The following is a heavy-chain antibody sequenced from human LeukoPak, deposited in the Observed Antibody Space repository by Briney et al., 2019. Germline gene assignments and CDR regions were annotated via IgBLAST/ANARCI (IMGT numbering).Heavy chain of an antibody. CDR2: ISYDGSNK. J-gene: IGHJ2*01. V-gene: IGHV3-30*01. Sequence: PGVSLRLSCAASGFTFSSYAMHWVRQAPGQGLEWVAVISYDGSNKYYADCVKGRFTISSDNSKNTLYLQMNSLRAEDTAVYYCARDSRTVTRYFDLWGRGTLVTVSS. D-gene: IGHD4-17*01. CDR3: ARDSRTVTRYFDL. CDR1: GFTFSSYA.